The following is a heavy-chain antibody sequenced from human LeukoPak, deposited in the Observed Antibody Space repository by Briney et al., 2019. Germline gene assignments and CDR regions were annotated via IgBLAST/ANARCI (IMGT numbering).Heavy chain of an antibody. CDR2: IYHSGST. CDR1: GGSISSGDYY. CDR3: ARSPHYGGYYYYYMDV. J-gene: IGHJ6*03. D-gene: IGHD4-23*01. Sequence: SGTLSLTCTVSGGSISSGDYYWSWIRQPPGKGLEWIGYIYHSGSTYYNPSLKSRVTISVDRSKNQFSLKLSSVTAADTAVYYCARSPHYGGYYYYYMDVWGKGTTVTVSS. V-gene: IGHV4-30-2*01.